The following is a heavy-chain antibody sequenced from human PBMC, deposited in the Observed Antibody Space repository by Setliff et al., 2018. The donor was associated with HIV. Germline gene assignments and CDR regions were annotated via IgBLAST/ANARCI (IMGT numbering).Heavy chain of an antibody. CDR1: GYTFTSYY. Sequence: ASVKVSCKASGYTFTSYYIHWVRQAPGQGLEWMGVIHPSGGSTSYAQSFQDRVTMTRDTSTSTVYMELSSLRSEDTAVYYCARYRPAAAGDYYYYGMDVWGQGTTVTVSS. J-gene: IGHJ6*02. CDR3: ARYRPAAAGDYYYYGMDV. D-gene: IGHD6-13*01. V-gene: IGHV1-46*01. CDR2: IHPSGGST.